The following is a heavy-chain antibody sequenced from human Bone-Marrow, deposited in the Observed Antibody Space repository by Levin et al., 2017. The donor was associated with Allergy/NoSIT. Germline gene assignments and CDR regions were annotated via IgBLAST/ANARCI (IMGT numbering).Heavy chain of an antibody. CDR1: GFTFSQFE. J-gene: IGHJ4*02. CDR3: ARGPEHKWVPSHFDH. D-gene: IGHD1-26*01. V-gene: IGHV3-48*03. CDR2: TSASGSSE. Sequence: GESLKISCKTSGFTFSQFEMNWVRQAPGKGLEWVAYTSASGSSELYADSVKGRFSISRDNAGASLFLHMNSLTAEDTAIYYCARGPEHKWVPSHFDHWGQGTLVSVSP.